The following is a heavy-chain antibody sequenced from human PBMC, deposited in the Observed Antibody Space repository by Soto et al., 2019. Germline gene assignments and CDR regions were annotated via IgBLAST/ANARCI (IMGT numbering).Heavy chain of an antibody. CDR3: AKDQGSSWYEIDY. V-gene: IGHV3-23*01. J-gene: IGHJ4*02. Sequence: PGGSLRLSCAASGFTFSTYAMSWVRQAPGKGLEWVSAISPNGDATYYADSVKGRFTISRDNSRNTLYLQMNSLRAEDTAVYYCAKDQGSSWYEIDYWGQGTLVTVSS. CDR1: GFTFSTYA. CDR2: ISPNGDAT. D-gene: IGHD6-13*01.